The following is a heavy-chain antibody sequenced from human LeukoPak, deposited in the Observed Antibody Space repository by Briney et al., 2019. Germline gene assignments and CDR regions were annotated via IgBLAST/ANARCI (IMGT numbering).Heavy chain of an antibody. CDR2: INHGGST. J-gene: IGHJ4*02. D-gene: IGHD3-10*01. CDR1: GGSFSGYY. V-gene: IGHV4-34*01. CDR3: ARGRITMVRGAPSFDY. Sequence: SETLSLTCAVYGGSFSGYYWSWIRQPPGKGLEWIGEINHGGSTNYNPPPKSRVTISVGTSKNQFSLKVSSVTAADTAVYYCARGRITMVRGAPSFDYWGQGTLVTVSS.